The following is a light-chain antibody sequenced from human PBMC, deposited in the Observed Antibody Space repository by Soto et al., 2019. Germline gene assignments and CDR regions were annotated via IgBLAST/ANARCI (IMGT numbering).Light chain of an antibody. CDR2: AAY. J-gene: IGKJ1*01. CDR1: QAIRNY. V-gene: IGKV1-39*01. CDR3: QQSYSAPPWT. Sequence: DIQMTQSPSSLSASVGDRVTITCRAGQAIRNYLNWYQQKPGKAPNVLIYAAYTLQTGVPSRFSGSGSGTDFTLTISSLQPEDFATYYCQQSYSAPPWTFGQGTKVEIK.